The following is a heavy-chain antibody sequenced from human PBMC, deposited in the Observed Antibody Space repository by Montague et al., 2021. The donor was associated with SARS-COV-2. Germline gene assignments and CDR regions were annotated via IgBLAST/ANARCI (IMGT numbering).Heavy chain of an antibody. CDR3: ARGRQHFNMTVVVMTGGDYCFDY. CDR2: INHRGTS. Sequence: SETLSLTCAVYGDSISDYYWSWVRQPPGKGLEWIGEINHRGTSKYNPYLQSRVSISLDTSKNQFSLYLSSVTAADTAVYYCARGRQHFNMTVVVMTGGDYCFDYWGQGTLVTVSS. D-gene: IGHD3-22*01. CDR1: GDSISDYY. J-gene: IGHJ4*02. V-gene: IGHV4-34*01.